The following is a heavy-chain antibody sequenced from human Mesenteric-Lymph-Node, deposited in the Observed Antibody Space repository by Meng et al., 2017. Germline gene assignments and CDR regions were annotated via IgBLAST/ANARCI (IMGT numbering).Heavy chain of an antibody. CDR3: AREYYDSSGVNWLDP. CDR1: GGSISTSGFY. CDR2: IYSGGRT. J-gene: IGHJ5*02. D-gene: IGHD3-22*01. Sequence: QGQGQESGPGLVKPSETLALSCSVSGGSISTSGFYWGWIRQPPGKGLEWIGNIYSGGRTYYNPSLKSRVTISKDTSNDQFSLRLSSVTAADTAVYFCAREYYDSSGVNWLDPWGQGTLVTVSS. V-gene: IGHV4-39*07.